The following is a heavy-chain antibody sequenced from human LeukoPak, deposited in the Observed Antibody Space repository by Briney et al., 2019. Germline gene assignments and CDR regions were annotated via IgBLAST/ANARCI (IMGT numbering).Heavy chain of an antibody. CDR3: ASTLSSGWAYYFDY. J-gene: IGHJ4*02. CDR1: GDSISNYY. CDR2: YYTSEST. D-gene: IGHD6-19*01. Sequence: SETLSLTCTVSGDSISNYYWSWIRQPAGKGLEWIGRYYTSESTDYNPSLKSRVTMSVDTSKNQFFLKLSSVTAADTAVYYCASTLSSGWAYYFDYWGQGTLVTVSS. V-gene: IGHV4-4*07.